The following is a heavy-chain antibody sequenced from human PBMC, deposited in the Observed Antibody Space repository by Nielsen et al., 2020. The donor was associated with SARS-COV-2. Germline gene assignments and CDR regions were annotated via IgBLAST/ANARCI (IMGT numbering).Heavy chain of an antibody. CDR3: AKENFESTDYGEDAFDI. Sequence: GEPLKISCAASGFSFNTHAMDWVCQAPGKGLEWVSGISGRGHKSFYADSVKGRFTISRDDSKNTVYLQMHSLRAEDTALYYCAKENFESTDYGEDAFDIWGQGTLVTVSS. CDR1: GFSFNTHA. CDR2: ISGRGHKS. V-gene: IGHV3-23*01. D-gene: IGHD4/OR15-4a*01. J-gene: IGHJ3*02.